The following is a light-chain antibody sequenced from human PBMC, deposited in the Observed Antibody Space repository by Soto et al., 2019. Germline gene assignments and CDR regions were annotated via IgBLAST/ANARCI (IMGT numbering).Light chain of an antibody. J-gene: IGKJ1*01. CDR3: QQYDDYVWT. CDR1: QSISSY. CDR2: AAS. V-gene: IGKV1-39*01. Sequence: DIQMTQSPSSLSASVGDRVTITCRASQSISSYLNWYQQKPGKAPNLLIYAASSLESGVPSRFSGSGSATDFTLTISSLQPDDFATYYCQQYDDYVWTFGQGTKVEIK.